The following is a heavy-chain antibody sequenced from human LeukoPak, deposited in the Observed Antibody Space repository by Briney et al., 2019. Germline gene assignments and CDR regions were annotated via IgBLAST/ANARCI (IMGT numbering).Heavy chain of an antibody. CDR2: TSDSSTTT. Sequence: PGGSLRLSCAASEFTSSGVAMNWVPQTPGEGLERGSGTSDSSTTTYYADSVKARFTMSRDNSKKTLFLQMDSLRAEDTAVYYCAKVGSGFGFYYGMDVWGQGTTVTVSS. D-gene: IGHD3-10*01. J-gene: IGHJ6*02. CDR1: EFTSSGVA. V-gene: IGHV3-23*01. CDR3: AKVGSGFGFYYGMDV.